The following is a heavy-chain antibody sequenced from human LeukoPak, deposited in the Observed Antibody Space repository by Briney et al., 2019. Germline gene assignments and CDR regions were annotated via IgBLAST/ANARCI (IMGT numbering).Heavy chain of an antibody. Sequence: SETLSLTCTVSGGSISSYYWSWIRQPAGKGLEWIRRIYTSGSTNYNPSLKSRVTMSVDTSKNQFSLKLSSVTAADTAVYYCARVHRGYSYGGNYFDYWGQGTLVTVSS. D-gene: IGHD5-18*01. J-gene: IGHJ4*02. CDR2: IYTSGST. CDR1: GGSISSYY. CDR3: ARVHRGYSYGGNYFDY. V-gene: IGHV4-4*07.